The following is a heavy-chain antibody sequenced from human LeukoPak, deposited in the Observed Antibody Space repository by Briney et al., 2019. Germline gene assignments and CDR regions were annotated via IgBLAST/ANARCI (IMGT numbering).Heavy chain of an antibody. CDR1: GGTFSSYA. J-gene: IGHJ4*02. CDR3: ARDGFDQGEFDY. V-gene: IGHV1-69*04. CDR2: IIPILGIA. D-gene: IGHD3-10*01. Sequence: SVTVSCKASGGTFSSYAISWVRQAPGQGLEWMGRIIPILGIANYAQKFQGRVTITADKSTSTAYMELSSLRSEDTAVYYCARDGFDQGEFDYWGQGTLVTVSS.